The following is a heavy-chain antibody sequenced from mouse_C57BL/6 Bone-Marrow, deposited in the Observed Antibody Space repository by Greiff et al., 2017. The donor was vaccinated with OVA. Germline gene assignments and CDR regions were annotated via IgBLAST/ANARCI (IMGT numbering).Heavy chain of an antibody. CDR1: GFTFSSYA. D-gene: IGHD2-4*01. J-gene: IGHJ4*01. V-gene: IGHV5-4*03. CDR3: ARYDSSYYYAMDY. CDR2: ISDGGSYT. Sequence: EVKVVESGGGLVKPGGSLKLSCAASGFTFSSYAMSWVRQTPEKRLEWVATISDGGSYTYYPDNVKGRFTISRDNAKDNLYLQMSHLKSEDTAMYYCARYDSSYYYAMDYWGQGTSVTVSS.